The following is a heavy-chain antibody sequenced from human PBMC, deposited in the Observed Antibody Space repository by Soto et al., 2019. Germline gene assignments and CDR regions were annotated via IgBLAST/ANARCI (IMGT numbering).Heavy chain of an antibody. CDR2: INPSGGST. J-gene: IGHJ4*02. CDR3: ARGDSGYSSGWFQAPDFDY. CDR1: GYTFTCYY. Sequence: ASVKVSCKASGYTFTCYYMHWVRQAPGQGLEWMGIINPSGGSTSYAQKFQGRVTMTRDTSTSTVYMELSSLRSEDTAVYYCARGDSGYSSGWFQAPDFDYWGQGTLVTVSS. V-gene: IGHV1-46*03. D-gene: IGHD6-19*01.